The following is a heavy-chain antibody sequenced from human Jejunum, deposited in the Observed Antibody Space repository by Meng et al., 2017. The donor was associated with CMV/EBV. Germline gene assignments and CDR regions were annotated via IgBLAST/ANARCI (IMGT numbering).Heavy chain of an antibody. V-gene: IGHV3-30-3*01. J-gene: IGHJ4*02. Sequence: FTVSSDHIYWARQAPGKGLEWVAFISYDGANKDYADSVKGRFTISRDNSKNMVFLQMSSLRLEATAVYYCARLDRPGAYTSGLDYWGQGTLVTVSS. CDR1: FTVSSDH. CDR2: ISYDGANK. CDR3: ARLDRPGAYTSGLDY. D-gene: IGHD1-1*01.